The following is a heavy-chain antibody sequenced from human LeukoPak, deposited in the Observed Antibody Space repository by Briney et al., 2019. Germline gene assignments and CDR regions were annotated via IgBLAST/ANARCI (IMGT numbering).Heavy chain of an antibody. CDR3: ARGLYGSGRRNLMAL. V-gene: IGHV3-7*01. Sequence: PGGTLRLTCVASGFPFNNYWLYWVRQGPATGLERVANIDQDEKKRNYVDSVKGRSTIARDNAEKSLYLEMTSLGVEDTARYYGARGLYGSGRRNLMALWGRGTLVPVSS. CDR1: GFPFNNYW. J-gene: IGHJ4*02. D-gene: IGHD3-10*01. CDR2: IDQDEKKR.